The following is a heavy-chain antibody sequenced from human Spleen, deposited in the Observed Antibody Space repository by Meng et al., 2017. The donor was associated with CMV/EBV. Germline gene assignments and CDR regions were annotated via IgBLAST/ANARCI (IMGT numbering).Heavy chain of an antibody. Sequence: GGSLRLSCAASGFTFSSYWMYWVRQAPGKGLVWVSRINSDGSSTSYADSVKGRFTISRDNAKNTLYLQMNSLRAEDTAVYYCAREGYYDFWSGYYPPYYYYGMDVWGQGTTVTVSS. CDR2: INSDGSST. CDR3: AREGYYDFWSGYYPPYYYYGMDV. CDR1: GFTFSSYW. D-gene: IGHD3-3*01. J-gene: IGHJ6*02. V-gene: IGHV3-74*01.